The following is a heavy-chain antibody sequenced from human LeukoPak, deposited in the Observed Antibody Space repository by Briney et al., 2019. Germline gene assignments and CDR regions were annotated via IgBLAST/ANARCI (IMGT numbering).Heavy chain of an antibody. D-gene: IGHD6-13*01. CDR2: IKQDGSEK. Sequence: GGSLRLSCAASGFTFSSYWMSWVRQAPGKGLEWVANIKQDGSEKYYVDSVKGRFTISRDNSKNTLYLQMNSLRAEDTAVYYCAREVRYPGIAAAGPIDYWGQGTLVTVSS. V-gene: IGHV3-7*01. CDR1: GFTFSSYW. CDR3: AREVRYPGIAAAGPIDY. J-gene: IGHJ4*02.